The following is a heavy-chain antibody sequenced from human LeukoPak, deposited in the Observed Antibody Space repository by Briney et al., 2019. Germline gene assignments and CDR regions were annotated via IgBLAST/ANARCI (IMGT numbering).Heavy chain of an antibody. CDR1: GFILSNYG. CDR2: LWFDRSNT. J-gene: IGHJ3*02. CDR3: ARGLQLWYPGDAFDI. V-gene: IGHV3-33*01. Sequence: GGSLRLSCAASGFILSNYGAHWVRQAPGKGLEWVAVLWFDRSNTYYADSVRGRFTISRDNAKNSLYLHMNSLRAEDTAVYYCARGLQLWYPGDAFDIWGQGTMVTVSS. D-gene: IGHD5-18*01.